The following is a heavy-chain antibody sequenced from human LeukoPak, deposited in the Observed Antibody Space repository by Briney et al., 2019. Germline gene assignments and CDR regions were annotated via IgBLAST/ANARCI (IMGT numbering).Heavy chain of an antibody. CDR1: GYTFTSYG. V-gene: IGHV1-18*01. CDR3: ARDRSEDAEDDAFDI. J-gene: IGHJ3*02. CDR2: ISAYNGNT. Sequence: GASVKVSCKASGYTFTSYGISWVRQAPGQGLEWMGWISAYNGNTNYAQKLQGRVTMTTDTSTSTAYMELRSLRSDDTAVYYCARDRSEDAEDDAFDIWGQGTMVTVSS.